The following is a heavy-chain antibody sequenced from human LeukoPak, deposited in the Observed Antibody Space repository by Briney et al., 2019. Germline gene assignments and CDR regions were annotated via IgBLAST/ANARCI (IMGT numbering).Heavy chain of an antibody. V-gene: IGHV3-21*01. J-gene: IGHJ4*02. CDR1: GFTFSTYS. Sequence: PGGSLRLSCAASGFTFSTYSMNWVRQAPGKGLEWFSSISGSTDYIYYADSVKGRFTISRDNAKNSLYLQMNSLRTEDTAVYYCARDKYGDYGEDYWGQGTLVSVSS. D-gene: IGHD4-17*01. CDR2: ISGSTDYI. CDR3: ARDKYGDYGEDY.